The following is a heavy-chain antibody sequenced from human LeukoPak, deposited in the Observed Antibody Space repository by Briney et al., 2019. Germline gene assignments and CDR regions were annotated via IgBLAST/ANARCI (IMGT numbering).Heavy chain of an antibody. V-gene: IGHV3-15*01. CDR2: IKSKTHGGSP. Sequence: GGSLRLSCAASGFTVSNAWMSWVRQAPGKGLEWVGLIKSKTHGGSPDYAAPVKGRFTISRDDSRNTLYLQMNSLKTEDTAVYYCNTYYDISTGYDTRIDHWGQGTLVTVSS. CDR1: GFTVSNAW. D-gene: IGHD3-9*01. CDR3: NTYYDISTGYDTRIDH. J-gene: IGHJ4*02.